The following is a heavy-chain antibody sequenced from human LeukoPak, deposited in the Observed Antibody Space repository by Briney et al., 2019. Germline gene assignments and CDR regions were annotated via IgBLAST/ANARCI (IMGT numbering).Heavy chain of an antibody. CDR1: GGTFSSYA. V-gene: IGHV1-69*13. CDR3: AREGSSSWYLDY. J-gene: IGHJ4*02. D-gene: IGHD6-13*01. CDR2: IIPISGTA. Sequence: GASVKVSCKASGGTFSSYAISWVRQAPGQGLEWMGGIIPISGTANYAQKFQGRVTITADESTSTAYMELSSLRSEDTAVYYCAREGSSSWYLDYWGQGTLVTVSS.